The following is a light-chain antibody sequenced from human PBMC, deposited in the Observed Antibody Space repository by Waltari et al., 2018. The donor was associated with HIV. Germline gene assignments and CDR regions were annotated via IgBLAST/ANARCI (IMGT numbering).Light chain of an antibody. Sequence: QSVLTQPPSASGTPGQRVTIPCSGSSSNIGSNTVNWYQQLPGTAPKHLSYSNNQRPSGVPDRVSGSKSGTSASRAISGLQSEDEADYYCAAWDDSLNGYVFGTGTKVTVL. CDR3: AAWDDSLNGYV. CDR2: SNN. CDR1: SSNIGSNT. J-gene: IGLJ1*01. V-gene: IGLV1-44*01.